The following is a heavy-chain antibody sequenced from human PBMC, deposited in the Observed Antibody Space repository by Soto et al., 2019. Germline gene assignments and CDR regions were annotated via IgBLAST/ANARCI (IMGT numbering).Heavy chain of an antibody. CDR1: GYTFTSYY. V-gene: IGHV1-46*01. CDR2: INPSGGST. CDR3: ARRWASSSSFVYYYYGMDV. J-gene: IGHJ6*02. D-gene: IGHD6-6*01. Sequence: ASVTVSCKASGYTFTSYYMHWVRQAPGQGLEWMGIINPSGGSTSYAQKFQGRVTMTRDTSTSTVYMELSSLRSEDTAVYYCARRWASSSSFVYYYYGMDVWGQGTTVTVSS.